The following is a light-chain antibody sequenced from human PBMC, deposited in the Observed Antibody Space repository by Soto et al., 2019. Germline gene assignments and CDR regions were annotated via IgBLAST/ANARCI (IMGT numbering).Light chain of an antibody. CDR3: QQYDNPP. Sequence: DIQMTQSPSSLSASVGDRVTITCQASQDISNYLNWYQQKPGKAPKLLIYDASNLETGVPSRFSGSGSVADFTFTISSLQPEDNATYYCQQYDNPPFGPGTKVDIK. J-gene: IGKJ3*01. CDR2: DAS. CDR1: QDISNY. V-gene: IGKV1-33*01.